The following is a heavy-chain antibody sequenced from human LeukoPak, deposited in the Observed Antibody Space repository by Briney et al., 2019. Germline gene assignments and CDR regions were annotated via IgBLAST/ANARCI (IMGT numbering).Heavy chain of an antibody. J-gene: IGHJ6*02. CDR1: GFTFSSYG. D-gene: IGHD1-26*01. CDR3: ARDQSLGHLGMDV. Sequence: GGSLRLSCAASGFTFSSYGMLWVRQAPGKGLEWVAVIWYDGSNKYYADSVKGRFTISRDNSKNTLYLQMNSLRAEDTAVYYCARDQSLGHLGMDVWGQGTTVTVSS. CDR2: IWYDGSNK. V-gene: IGHV3-33*01.